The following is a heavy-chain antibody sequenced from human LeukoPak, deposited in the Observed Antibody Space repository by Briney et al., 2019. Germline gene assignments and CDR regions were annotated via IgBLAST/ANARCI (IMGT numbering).Heavy chain of an antibody. V-gene: IGHV3-48*03. CDR2: ISSGGRTI. CDR1: GFTFNNYE. CDR3: ARLQCYSTSCQSNFEF. Sequence: HPGGSLRLSCPASGFTFNNYEMNWVRQAPGKGLEWLSYISSGGRTIYYADSVKGRFTISRDNAKNSLYLQMNSLRAEDTAVYYCARLQCYSTSCQSNFEFWGQGNLVTVSS. D-gene: IGHD6-13*01. J-gene: IGHJ4*02.